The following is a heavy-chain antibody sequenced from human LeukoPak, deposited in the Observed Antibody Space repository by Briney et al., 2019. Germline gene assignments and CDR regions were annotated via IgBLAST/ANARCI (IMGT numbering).Heavy chain of an antibody. J-gene: IGHJ4*02. Sequence: ASETLSLTCAVYGGSFSGYYWSWIRQPPGKGLEWIGEINHSGSTNYNPSLKSRVTISVDTSKNQFSLKLSSVTAADTAVYYCASGYSYGFGYWGQGTLVTVSS. D-gene: IGHD5-18*01. CDR2: INHSGST. V-gene: IGHV4-34*01. CDR3: ASGYSYGFGY. CDR1: GGSFSGYY.